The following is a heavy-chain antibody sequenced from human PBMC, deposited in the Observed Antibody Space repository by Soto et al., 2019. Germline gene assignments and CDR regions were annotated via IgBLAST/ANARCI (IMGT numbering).Heavy chain of an antibody. CDR3: ARRYGSAFDI. CDR1: GGSSTSYY. V-gene: IGHV4-59*01. CDR2: IYYSGST. Sequence: QVQLQESGPGLVKPSETLSLTCTVSGGSSTSYYWSWIRQPPGKGLEWIGYIYYSGSTNYNPSLKSRVTISVDTSKNHFSLKLSSVTAADTAVYYCARRYGSAFDIWGQGTMVTVSS. D-gene: IGHD3-10*01. J-gene: IGHJ3*02.